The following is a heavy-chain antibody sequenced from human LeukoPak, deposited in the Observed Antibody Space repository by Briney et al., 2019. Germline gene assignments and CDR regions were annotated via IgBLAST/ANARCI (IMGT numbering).Heavy chain of an antibody. J-gene: IGHJ1*01. V-gene: IGHV4-34*01. CDR1: GGSFSGYF. CDR2: INHSGST. CDR3: ARRSSWTIYVYFQH. D-gene: IGHD6-13*01. Sequence: PSETLSLTCAVYGGSFSGYFWSWIRQPPGKGLEWIGEINHSGSTNYNPSLKSRVTISVDTSKNQFSLKLSSVTAADTAVYYCARRSSWTIYVYFQHWGQGTLVTVSS.